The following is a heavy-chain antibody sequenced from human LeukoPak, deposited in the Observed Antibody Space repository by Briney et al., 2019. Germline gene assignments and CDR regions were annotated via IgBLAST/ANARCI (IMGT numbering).Heavy chain of an antibody. CDR3: ARHSSSWYPDY. Sequence: SETLSLTCTVSGGSIRSYYWSWIRQPPGKGLEWIGYIHYTGSTNYNPSLKSRVTISVDTSKNQFSLQLSSVTATDAAVYFCARHSSSWYPDYWGQGTLVTVSS. J-gene: IGHJ4*02. CDR1: GGSIRSYY. D-gene: IGHD6-13*01. CDR2: IHYTGST. V-gene: IGHV4-59*08.